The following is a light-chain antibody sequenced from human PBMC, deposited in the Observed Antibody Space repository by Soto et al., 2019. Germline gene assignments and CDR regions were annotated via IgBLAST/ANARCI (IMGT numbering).Light chain of an antibody. J-gene: IGKJ4*01. CDR1: QDINSY. V-gene: IGKV1-9*01. CDR3: QQTRSDPST. Sequence: IQLTQSPSSLSASIGDIVTITCRSSQDINSYLAWYQQKPGKAPNLLIYEASILQRGVPSRFSGSISGTDFTLTISSLQAEDFETYYCQQTRSDPSTFGGGTKVDIK. CDR2: EAS.